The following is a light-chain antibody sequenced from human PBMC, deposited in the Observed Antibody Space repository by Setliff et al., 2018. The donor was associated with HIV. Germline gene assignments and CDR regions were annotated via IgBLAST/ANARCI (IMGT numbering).Light chain of an antibody. CDR2: EVS. CDR3: SSYTTSATVL. V-gene: IGLV2-14*01. Sequence: QSALAQPASVSGSPGQSITISCTGTSSDIGSYDYVSWYQQHPGRAPQLMISEVSNRPSGVSHRFSGSKSGNTASLTISGLQAEDEADYYCSSYTTSATVLFGGGTK. J-gene: IGLJ3*02. CDR1: SSDIGSYDY.